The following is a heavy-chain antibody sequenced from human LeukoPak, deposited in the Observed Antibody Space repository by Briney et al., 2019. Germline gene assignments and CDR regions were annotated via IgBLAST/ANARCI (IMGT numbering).Heavy chain of an antibody. D-gene: IGHD3-3*01. J-gene: IGHJ6*03. V-gene: IGHV1-46*01. CDR1: GYIFTNYG. Sequence: GASVKVSCKPSGYIFTNYGISWVRQAPGQGLEWMGIINPSGGSTSYAQKFQGRVTMTRNMSTSTVYMELSSLRSEDTAVYYCARERIFGVVGHYYYYYMDVWGKGTTVTVSS. CDR2: INPSGGST. CDR3: ARERIFGVVGHYYYYYMDV.